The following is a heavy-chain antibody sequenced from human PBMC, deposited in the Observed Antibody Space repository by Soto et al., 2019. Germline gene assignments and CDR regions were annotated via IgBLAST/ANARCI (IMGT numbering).Heavy chain of an antibody. CDR3: AHAMLYCTGGSCSTWFDS. V-gene: IGHV2-5*02. CDR1: GFSLSTHGVG. D-gene: IGHD2-15*01. Sequence: QITLKESGPPLMKPTQTLTLTCTFSGFSLSTHGVGVGWVRQPAGKALEWLALIYWDDDKRYSASLNSRLTITKDTSKNQVVLTMTNMDPVDTATYYCAHAMLYCTGGSCSTWFDSWGQGTLVTVSS. J-gene: IGHJ5*01. CDR2: IYWDDDK.